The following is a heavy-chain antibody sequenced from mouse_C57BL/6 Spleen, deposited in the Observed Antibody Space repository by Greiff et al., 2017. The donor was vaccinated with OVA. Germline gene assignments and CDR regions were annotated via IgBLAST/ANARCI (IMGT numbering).Heavy chain of an antibody. Sequence: EVKLVESGGGLVKPGGSLKLSCAASGFTFSDYGMHWVRQAPEKGLEWVAYISSGSSTIYYADTVKGRFTISRDNAKNTLFLQMTRLRSEDTAMYYCARDPSYYYGSSHGAMDYWGQGTSVTVSS. CDR3: ARDPSYYYGSSHGAMDY. CDR1: GFTFSDYG. CDR2: ISSGSSTI. J-gene: IGHJ4*01. V-gene: IGHV5-17*01. D-gene: IGHD1-1*01.